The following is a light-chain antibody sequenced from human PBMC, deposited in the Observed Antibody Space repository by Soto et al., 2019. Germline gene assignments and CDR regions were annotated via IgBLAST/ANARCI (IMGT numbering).Light chain of an antibody. Sequence: DIQMTQSPSTLSASLGDRVTITCRASQSIRRYLNWYHQKPGKAPKLLIYAASTLQSGVPSRFSGSASGTEFTLTISSLQPEDFATYYCQQLKSYPITFGQGTRLEI. V-gene: IGKV1-9*01. CDR3: QQLKSYPIT. CDR1: QSIRRY. CDR2: AAS. J-gene: IGKJ5*01.